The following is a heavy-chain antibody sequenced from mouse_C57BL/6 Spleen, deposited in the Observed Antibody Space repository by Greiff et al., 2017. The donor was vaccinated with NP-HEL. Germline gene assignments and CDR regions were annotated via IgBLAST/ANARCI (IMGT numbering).Heavy chain of an antibody. J-gene: IGHJ1*03. CDR1: GYTFTTYP. D-gene: IGHD2-4*01. Sequence: VQLQQSGAELVKPGASVKMSCKASGYTFTTYPIEWMKQNHGKSLEWIGNFHPYNDDTKYNEKFKGKATLTVEKSSSTVYWELSRLTSDDSAVDYCASRDYVDWYFDGWGTGTTVTVSS. CDR3: ASRDYVDWYFDG. CDR2: FHPYNDDT. V-gene: IGHV1-47*01.